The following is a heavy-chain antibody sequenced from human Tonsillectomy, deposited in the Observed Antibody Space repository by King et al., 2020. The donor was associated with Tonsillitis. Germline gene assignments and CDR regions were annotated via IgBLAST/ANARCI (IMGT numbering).Heavy chain of an antibody. CDR2: ISGDGGST. D-gene: IGHD3-10*01. CDR3: AKDYYGSGTYYNPFDY. J-gene: IGHJ4*02. CDR1: GFTFDDYA. Sequence: VQLVESGGGVVQPGGSLRLSCAASGFTFDDYAMHWVRQTPGKGLEWVSLISGDGGSTYYADSVKGRFTLSRDNSKNSLYLQMNSLRTEDTALYCCAKDYYGSGTYYNPFDYWGQGTLVTVSS. V-gene: IGHV3-43*02.